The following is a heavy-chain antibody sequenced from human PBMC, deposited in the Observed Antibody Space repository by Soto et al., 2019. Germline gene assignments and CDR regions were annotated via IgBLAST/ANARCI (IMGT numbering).Heavy chain of an antibody. CDR3: ARVRDIVATIFPKTPADY. J-gene: IGHJ4*02. V-gene: IGHV1-18*01. D-gene: IGHD5-12*01. CDR2: ISAYNGNT. CDR1: GYTFTSYG. Sequence: ASVKVSCKASGYTFTSYGISWVRQAPGQGLEWMGWISAYNGNTNYAQKIQGRVTMTTDTSTSTAYMELRSLRSDDTAVYFFARVRDIVATIFPKTPADYWGQGTLVTVSS.